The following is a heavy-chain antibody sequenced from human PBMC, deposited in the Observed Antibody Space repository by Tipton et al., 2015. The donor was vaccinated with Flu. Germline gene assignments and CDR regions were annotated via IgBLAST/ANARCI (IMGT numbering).Heavy chain of an antibody. CDR3: ATLTGDDY. CDR2: ISYAGSSK. Sequence: SLRLSCAASRFTFSTYSMHWDRQAPGKGLEWVAVISYAGSSKYYADSVRGRFTISRDNAKNSLYLQLNSLRAEDTALYYCATLTGDDYWGQGDLVTVSS. D-gene: IGHD7-27*01. CDR1: RFTFSTYS. J-gene: IGHJ4*02. V-gene: IGHV3-30-3*01.